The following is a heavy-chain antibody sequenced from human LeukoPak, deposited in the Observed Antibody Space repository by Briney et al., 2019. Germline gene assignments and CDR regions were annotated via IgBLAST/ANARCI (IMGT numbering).Heavy chain of an antibody. CDR1: GYTFTDYQ. CDR3: AREQSGGYFDY. V-gene: IGHV1-46*01. CDR2: INPRDGGI. D-gene: IGHD2-8*02. Sequence: ASVKVSCKASGYTFTDYQIRWVRGAPGQGLEWMGGINPRDGGIKYAQKFQGRVTMTRDTSTSTVYMELSSLRSEDTAVYYCAREQSGGYFDYWGQGTLVTVSS. J-gene: IGHJ4*02.